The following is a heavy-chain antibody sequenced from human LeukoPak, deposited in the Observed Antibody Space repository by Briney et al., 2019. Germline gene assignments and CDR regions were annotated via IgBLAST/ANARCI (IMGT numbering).Heavy chain of an antibody. CDR1: GFTFGSYA. CDR2: ISADGGST. V-gene: IGHV3-43*02. J-gene: IGHJ4*02. Sequence: GGSLRLSCAASGFTFGSYAMHWVRQAPGKGLEWVSLISADGGSTFYADSVRGRFSISRDNSKNSLYLQMNSLRTEDTAMYYCAKESGKFDYWGQGTLVAVSS. CDR3: AKESGKFDY.